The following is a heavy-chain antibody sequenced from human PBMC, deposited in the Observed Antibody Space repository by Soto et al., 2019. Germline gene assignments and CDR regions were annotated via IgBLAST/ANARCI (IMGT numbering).Heavy chain of an antibody. V-gene: IGHV4-59*01. CDR3: ARARQRDTGRGLDV. D-gene: IGHD5-18*01. CDR1: GDSINNYF. Sequence: SETLSLTCTISGDSINNYFWNWIRQSPGKGLEWIGYISYSGSTSYNPSLQSRVTISSDTSKNQFSLELSSVTAADTAAYYCARARQRDTGRGLDVCGQGPTVTVSS. CDR2: ISYSGST. J-gene: IGHJ6*02.